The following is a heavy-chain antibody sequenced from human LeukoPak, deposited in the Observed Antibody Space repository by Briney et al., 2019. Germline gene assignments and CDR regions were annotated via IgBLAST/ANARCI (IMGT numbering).Heavy chain of an antibody. CDR3: ASTITVTTDY. CDR2: IYHSGSV. D-gene: IGHD4-17*01. J-gene: IGHJ4*02. CDR1: GGSISSSSYY. V-gene: IGHV4-39*07. Sequence: SETLSLTCTVSGGSISSSSYYWGWIRQPPGKGLEWIGSIYHSGSVYFNPSLKSRVTISVDTSNNQSSLKLSSVTAADTAVYYCASTITVTTDYWGQGTLVTVSS.